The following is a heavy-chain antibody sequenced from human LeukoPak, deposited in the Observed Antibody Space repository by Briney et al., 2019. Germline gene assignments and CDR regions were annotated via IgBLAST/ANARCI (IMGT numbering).Heavy chain of an antibody. V-gene: IGHV3-74*03. CDR2: IDNAGSIT. J-gene: IGHJ4*02. CDR1: GFTFSNYW. D-gene: IGHD3-22*01. CDR3: VRSAFHAGSGNYYDY. Sequence: GGSLSLSCAASGFTFSNYWIHWVRQAPGKGLVWVSRIDNAGSITTYADSVKGRFTISRDNAENTLYLQMNSLRVEDTAVYYCVRSAFHAGSGNYYDYWGQGTLVTVSS.